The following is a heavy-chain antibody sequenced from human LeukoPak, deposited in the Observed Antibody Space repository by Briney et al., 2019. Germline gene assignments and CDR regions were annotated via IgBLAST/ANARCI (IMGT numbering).Heavy chain of an antibody. CDR3: ARLPGYCSGGSCSKFDY. V-gene: IGHV4-59*08. Sequence: SETLSLTCTVSGGSISSYYWSWIRQPPGKGLEWIGYIYYSGSTNYNPSLKSRATISVDTSKNQFSLMLTSVTAADTAVYYCARLPGYCSGGSCSKFDYWGQGTLVTVSS. J-gene: IGHJ4*02. CDR2: IYYSGST. D-gene: IGHD2-15*01. CDR1: GGSISSYY.